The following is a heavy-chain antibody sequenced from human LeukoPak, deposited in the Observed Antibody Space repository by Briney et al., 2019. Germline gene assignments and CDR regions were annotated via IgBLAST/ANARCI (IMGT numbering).Heavy chain of an antibody. J-gene: IGHJ4*02. Sequence: ASVRVSCKASGYIFTSNAMSWVRQAPGRGPEWMGWINTNTGNPTYAQGFTGRFVFSLDTSVSTAYLQISTLKAEDTAVYYCAISSTSIRRCMDYWGLGTLVTVSS. CDR1: GYIFTSNA. V-gene: IGHV7-4-1*02. D-gene: IGHD6-6*01. CDR3: AISSTSIRRCMDY. CDR2: INTNTGNP.